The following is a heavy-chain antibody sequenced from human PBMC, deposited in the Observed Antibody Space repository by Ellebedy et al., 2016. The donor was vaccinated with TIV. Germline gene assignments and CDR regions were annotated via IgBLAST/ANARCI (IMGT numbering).Heavy chain of an antibody. Sequence: GESLKISCAASRFTLSSYGLHWVRQAPGEGLEWVASISPAGGNGYYADSVKGRFTISSYNSKNTLYLQMNSLRPEDTAIYYCAREDVATTTYYYGMDVWGQGTAVAVSS. CDR2: ISPAGGNG. D-gene: IGHD5-12*01. V-gene: IGHV3-30*05. CDR1: RFTLSSYG. CDR3: AREDVATTTYYYGMDV. J-gene: IGHJ6*02.